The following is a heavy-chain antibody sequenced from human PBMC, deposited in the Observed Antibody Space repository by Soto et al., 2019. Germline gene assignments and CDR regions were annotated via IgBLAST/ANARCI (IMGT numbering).Heavy chain of an antibody. Sequence: GGSLTLSCAASGFTFSSYAMSWVRQAPGKGLEWVSAISGSGGSTYYADSVKGRFTISRDNSKNTLYLQMNSLRAEDTAVYYCARRAATNYYYFYYALDVWGRGTTVTVSS. CDR3: ARRAATNYYYFYYALDV. V-gene: IGHV3-23*01. D-gene: IGHD2-15*01. J-gene: IGHJ6*02. CDR1: GFTFSSYA. CDR2: ISGSGGST.